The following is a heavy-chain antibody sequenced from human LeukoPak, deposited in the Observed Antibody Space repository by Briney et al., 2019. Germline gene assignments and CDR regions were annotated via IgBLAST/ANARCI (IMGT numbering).Heavy chain of an antibody. CDR2: VHLSGAT. CDR3: TRESGAFSPFGF. CDR1: GGSITTTNW. J-gene: IGHJ1*01. V-gene: IGHV4-4*02. Sequence: SETLSLTCAVSGGSITTTNWWSWVRQPPGKGLEWIGEVHLSGATNYNLSLESRVSMSIDKSKNHLSLEVTSVTATDTAIYYCTRESGAFSPFGFWGQGTLVTVSS. D-gene: IGHD1-26*01.